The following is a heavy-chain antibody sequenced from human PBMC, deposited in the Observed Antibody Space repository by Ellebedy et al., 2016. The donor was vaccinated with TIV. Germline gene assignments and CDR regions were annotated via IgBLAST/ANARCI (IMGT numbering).Heavy chain of an antibody. J-gene: IGHJ4*02. CDR1: GFTFSSYT. CDR3: AKDPGGGGLDY. V-gene: IGHV3-23*01. CDR2: IGASGGDT. Sequence: GGSLRLXXAASGFTFSSYTMSWVRQAPGKGLEWVSAIGASGGDTYYAASVKGRFAISRDNSKNTLYLKKNTLRADDTAVNYCAKDPGGGGLDYWGQGALVTVSS. D-gene: IGHD3-16*01.